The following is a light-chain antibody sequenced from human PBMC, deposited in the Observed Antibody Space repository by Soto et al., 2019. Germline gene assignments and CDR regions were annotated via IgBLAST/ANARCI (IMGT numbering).Light chain of an antibody. Sequence: EIVLTQSPATLSLSPGEIATLSFRASQGVNSYLAWYQQKPGQGPRLLIYDASRRATGVPARFSGSGSGTDFTLTISSLELEDFAVYYCQQRSNWPLTFGGGTKVDIK. CDR2: DAS. CDR1: QGVNSY. V-gene: IGKV3-11*01. CDR3: QQRSNWPLT. J-gene: IGKJ4*01.